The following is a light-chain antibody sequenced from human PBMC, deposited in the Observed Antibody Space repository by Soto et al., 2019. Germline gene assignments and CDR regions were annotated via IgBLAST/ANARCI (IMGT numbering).Light chain of an antibody. CDR1: QSVSSY. CDR2: DAS. J-gene: IGKJ2*01. V-gene: IGKV3-11*01. CDR3: QQPYT. Sequence: EIVLTQSPATLSLSPGERATLSCRASQSVSSYLAWYQQKPGQAPRLLIYDASNRATGIPAGFGGSGSGTDFTRNISSLEPEDFAVYYCQQPYTFGQGTKLEI.